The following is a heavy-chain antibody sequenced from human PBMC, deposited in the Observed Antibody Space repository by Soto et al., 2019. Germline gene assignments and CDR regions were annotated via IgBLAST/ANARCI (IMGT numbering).Heavy chain of an antibody. CDR3: ARVGYYYDSSGYQGAFDI. D-gene: IGHD3-22*01. J-gene: IGHJ3*02. V-gene: IGHV5-51*01. CDR2: IYPGDSDT. Sequence: GESLKISCKGSGYSFTSYWIGWVRQMPGKGLEWMGIIYPGDSDTRYSPSFQGQVTISADKSISTAYLQWSSLKASDTAMYYCARVGYYYDSSGYQGAFDIWGPGTMVTVSS. CDR1: GYSFTSYW.